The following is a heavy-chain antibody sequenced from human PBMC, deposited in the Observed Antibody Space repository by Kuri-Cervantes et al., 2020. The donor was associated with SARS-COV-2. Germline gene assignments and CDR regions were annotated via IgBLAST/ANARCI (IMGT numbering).Heavy chain of an antibody. V-gene: IGHV4-4*07. J-gene: IGHJ4*02. D-gene: IGHD3-3*01. CDR1: GGSISSYY. CDR2: IYTSGST. CDR3: ARELTYYDFWSGYSPAYYFDY. Sequence: GPLRLSCTVSGGSISSYYWSWIRQPAGKGLEWIGRIYTSGSTNYNPSLKSRVTMSVDTSKNQFSLKLSSVTAADTAVYYCARELTYYDFWSGYSPAYYFDYWGQGTLVTVSS.